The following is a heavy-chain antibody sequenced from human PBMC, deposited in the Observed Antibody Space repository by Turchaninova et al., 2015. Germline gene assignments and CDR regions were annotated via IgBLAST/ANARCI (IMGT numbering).Heavy chain of an antibody. V-gene: IGHV4-59*08. D-gene: IGHD2-21*02. CDR2: VYYSGST. CDR1: VVSISSYS. Sequence: QVQLQESGPGLGKPSDTLSLPCPVPVVSISSYSWRWIRPPPGKGLEWSGYVYYSGSTNYNPSLKSRVTMSVDMANSQFSLKVSSVTAADTAVYYCAAGYGRDWYYFDYWGQGALVIVSS. J-gene: IGHJ4*02. CDR3: AAGYGRDWYYFDY.